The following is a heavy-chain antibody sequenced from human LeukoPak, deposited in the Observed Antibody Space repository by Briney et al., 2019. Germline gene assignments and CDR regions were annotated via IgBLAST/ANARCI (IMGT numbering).Heavy chain of an antibody. CDR1: GFTFSSYS. V-gene: IGHV3-48*01. J-gene: IGHJ4*02. CDR2: ISSSGSSI. D-gene: IGHD3-3*01. Sequence: GGSLRLSCAASGFTFSSYSMNWVRQAPGKGLEWVSYISSSGSSIYYADSVKGRFTISRDNAKNSLYLQMNSLRAEDTAVYYCARLTWSTTDYWGQGTLVTVSS. CDR3: ARLTWSTTDY.